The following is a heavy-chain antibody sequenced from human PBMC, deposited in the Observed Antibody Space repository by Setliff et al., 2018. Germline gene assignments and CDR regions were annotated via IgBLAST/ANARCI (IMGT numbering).Heavy chain of an antibody. V-gene: IGHV4-61*09. CDR3: ARGLYYYGSGSWTFDP. J-gene: IGHJ5*02. Sequence: SETLSLTCTVSGGSISSGSYYWSWIRQPAGKGLEWIGHIYSSGSTNYNPSLKSRVTISVDRSKNQFSLKLSSVIAADTAVYYCARGLYYYGSGSWTFDPWGQGTLVTVS. D-gene: IGHD3-10*01. CDR2: IYSSGST. CDR1: GGSISSGSYY.